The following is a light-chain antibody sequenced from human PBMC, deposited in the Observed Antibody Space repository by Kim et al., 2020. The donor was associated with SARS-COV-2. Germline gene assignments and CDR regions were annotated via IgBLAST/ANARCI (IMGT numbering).Light chain of an antibody. CDR3: ETWDSNTRV. CDR1: SGHRSYI. Sequence: QPVLTPSSSASASLGSSVKLTCTLSSGHRSYIIAWHQQQPGKAPRYLMKLEGSGSYNKGSGVPDRFLGSSSGADRYLTISNLQSEDEADYYCETWDSNTRVFGGGTQLTVL. CDR2: LEGSGSY. V-gene: IGLV4-60*03. J-gene: IGLJ3*02.